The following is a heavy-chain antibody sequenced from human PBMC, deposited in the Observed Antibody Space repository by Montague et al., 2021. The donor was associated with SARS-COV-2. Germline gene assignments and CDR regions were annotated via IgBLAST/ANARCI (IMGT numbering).Heavy chain of an antibody. V-gene: IGHV6-1*01. CDR3: VRYSGWFYFDF. J-gene: IGHJ4*02. CDR2: YS. Sequence: YSDYAPSVRGRLTFNPDASKNEFSLELNYVTPEDTAVYYCVRYSGWFYFDFWGQGTLVTVSS. D-gene: IGHD6-19*01.